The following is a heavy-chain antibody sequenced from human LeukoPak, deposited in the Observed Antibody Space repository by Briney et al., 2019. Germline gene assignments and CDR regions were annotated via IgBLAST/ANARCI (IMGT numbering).Heavy chain of an antibody. V-gene: IGHV1-69*13. Sequence: SVKASCKASGGTFSSYAISWVRQAPGQGLEWMGGIIPIFGTANYAQKFQGRVTITADESTSTAYMELSSLRSEDTAVYYCARDRSLRELWLRNWFDPWGQGTLVTVSS. J-gene: IGHJ5*02. D-gene: IGHD5-18*01. CDR1: GGTFSSYA. CDR3: ARDRSLRELWLRNWFDP. CDR2: IIPIFGTA.